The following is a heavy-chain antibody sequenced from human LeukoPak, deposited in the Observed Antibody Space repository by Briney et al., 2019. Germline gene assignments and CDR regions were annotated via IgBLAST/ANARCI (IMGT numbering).Heavy chain of an antibody. CDR3: AIHGAVPAATVDY. CDR1: GYSISSGYY. J-gene: IGHJ4*02. V-gene: IGHV4-38-2*01. D-gene: IGHD2-2*01. CDR2: IYHSGST. Sequence: PSETLSLTCAVSGYSISSGYYWGWIRQPPGKGLEWIGSIYHSGSTYYNPSLKSRVTISVDTSKNQFSLKLSSVTAADTAVYYCAIHGAVPAATVDYWGQGTLVTVSS.